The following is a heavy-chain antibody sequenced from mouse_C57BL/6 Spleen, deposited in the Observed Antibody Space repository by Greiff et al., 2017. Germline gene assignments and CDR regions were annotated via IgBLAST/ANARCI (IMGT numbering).Heavy chain of an antibody. J-gene: IGHJ2*01. D-gene: IGHD1-1*01. CDR3: ASSTGGY. CDR1: GYTFTDYY. V-gene: IGHV1-76*01. Sequence: QVQLQQSGPELVKPGASVKMSCKASGYTFTDYYINWVKQRPGQGLEWIARIYPGSGNTYYNEKFKGKATLTAEKSSSTAYMQLSSLTSEDSAVYFCASSTGGYWGQGTTLTVSS. CDR2: IYPGSGNT.